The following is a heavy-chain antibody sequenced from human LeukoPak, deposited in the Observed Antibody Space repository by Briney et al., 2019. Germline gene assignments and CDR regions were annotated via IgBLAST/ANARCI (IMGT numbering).Heavy chain of an antibody. J-gene: IGHJ4*02. D-gene: IGHD3-3*01. Sequence: GGSLRLSCAASGFTFSSYSMNWVRQAPGKGLEWVSSISSSSSYIYYADSVKGRFTISRDNAKNSLYLQMNSLRAEDTAVYYCARVGEITIFGVAPGFDYWGQGTLVTVSS. CDR2: ISSSSSYI. CDR1: GFTFSSYS. V-gene: IGHV3-21*01. CDR3: ARVGEITIFGVAPGFDY.